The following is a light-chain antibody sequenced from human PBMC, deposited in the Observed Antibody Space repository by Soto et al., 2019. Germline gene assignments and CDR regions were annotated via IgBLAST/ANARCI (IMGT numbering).Light chain of an antibody. CDR2: WAS. J-gene: IGKJ4*01. CDR3: QQQFGFVVT. CDR1: ANDMPT. Sequence: ANDMPTLSWLQKKXGQHPKXXIYWASTRPPGVSDRFSGSASGTDFNLGISRLQPEDVAVYYCQQQFGFVVTFGGGTPVEIK. V-gene: IGKV4-1*01.